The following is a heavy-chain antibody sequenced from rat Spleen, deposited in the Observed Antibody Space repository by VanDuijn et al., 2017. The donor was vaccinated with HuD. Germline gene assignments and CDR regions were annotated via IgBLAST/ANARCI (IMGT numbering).Heavy chain of an antibody. Sequence: EVQLVESDGDLVQPGRSMKLSCAASGLTFSNYYMAWVRQAPTKGLEWVASITTGGGHTYYRDSVKGRFTISRDNSKNTQYLQMDSLRSEDTATYFCTRHGGLRNWFAYWGQGTLVTVSS. CDR2: ITTGGGHT. J-gene: IGHJ3*01. V-gene: IGHV5-25*01. CDR1: GLTFSNYY. CDR3: TRHGGLRNWFAY. D-gene: IGHD1-11*01.